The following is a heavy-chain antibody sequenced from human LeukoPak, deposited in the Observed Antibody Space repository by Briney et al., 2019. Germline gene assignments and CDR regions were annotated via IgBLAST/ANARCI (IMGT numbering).Heavy chain of an antibody. CDR1: GGSMNQYY. CDR2: IYSTGTT. CDR3: AREARSGYEGFWSDP. D-gene: IGHD5-12*01. V-gene: IGHV4-4*07. J-gene: IGHJ5*02. Sequence: SETLSLTCTVSGGSMNQYYWSWIRQPAGKGLEWIGRIYSTGTTYYKPSPKSRVTMSVDTSHNQFLLKLNSVTAADTAVYYCAREARSGYEGFWSDPWGQGTVVTVSS.